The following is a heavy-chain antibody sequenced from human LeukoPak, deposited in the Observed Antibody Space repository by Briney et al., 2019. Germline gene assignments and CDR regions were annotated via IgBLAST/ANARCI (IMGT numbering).Heavy chain of an antibody. J-gene: IGHJ6*02. CDR2: ISAYNGNT. V-gene: IGHV1-18*01. CDR3: ARGVTVRVNWRGGADYYYGMDV. Sequence: ASVKVSCKASGYTFTSYGISWVRQAPGQGLEWMGWISAYNGNTNYAQKLQGRVTMTTDTSTSTAYMELRSLRSDDTAVYYCARGVTVRVNWRGGADYYYGMDVWGQGTTVTVSS. CDR1: GYTFTSYG. D-gene: IGHD5-18*01.